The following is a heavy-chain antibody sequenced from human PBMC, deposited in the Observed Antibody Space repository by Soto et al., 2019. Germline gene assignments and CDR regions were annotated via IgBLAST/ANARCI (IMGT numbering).Heavy chain of an antibody. D-gene: IGHD3-9*01. V-gene: IGHV1-18*01. CDR2: ISAYNGNT. CDR3: ARDRITIARPHAFDI. J-gene: IGHJ3*02. CDR1: GYTFTSYG. Sequence: QVQLVQSGAEVKKPGASVKVSCNASGYTFTSYGISWVRQAPGQGLEWMGWISAYNGNTNYAQKLQGRITMTTDTSTSKAYMELRSLRSDDTAVYYCARDRITIARPHAFDIWGQGTMVTVSS.